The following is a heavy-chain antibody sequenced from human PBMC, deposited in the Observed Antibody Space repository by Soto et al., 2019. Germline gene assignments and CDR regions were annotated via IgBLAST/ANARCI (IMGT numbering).Heavy chain of an antibody. CDR1: GFTFSNYP. CDR3: AKNNRFGSGTKDY. V-gene: IGHV3-23*01. Sequence: EVQLLESGGGLVQGGESLRLSCPASGFTFSNYPMSWVRQVPGKGLEWVSSISASGGSTYYADSVRGRFTISRDNSKNTLYLQMNILRAEDTAVYYCAKNNRFGSGTKDYWGQGTLVTVSS. D-gene: IGHD3-10*01. J-gene: IGHJ4*02. CDR2: ISASGGST.